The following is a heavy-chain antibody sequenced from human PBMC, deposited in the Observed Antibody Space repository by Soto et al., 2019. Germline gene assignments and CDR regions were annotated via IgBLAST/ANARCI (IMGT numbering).Heavy chain of an antibody. Sequence: SETLSLTCTVSGGSISSGDYYWSWIRHHPGKDLEWIGYIYYNGNTYSTPSLKSRATISLDTSKNQFFLKLNSVTAADTAVYYCARDVGSSHGPGHPHYFDYWGQGTLVTVSS. CDR2: IYYNGNT. CDR3: ARDVGSSHGPGHPHYFDY. J-gene: IGHJ4*02. D-gene: IGHD2-2*01. CDR1: GGSISSGDYY. V-gene: IGHV4-31*03.